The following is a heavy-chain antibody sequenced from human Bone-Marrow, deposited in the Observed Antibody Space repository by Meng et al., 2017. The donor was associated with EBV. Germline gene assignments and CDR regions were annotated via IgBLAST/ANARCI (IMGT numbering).Heavy chain of an antibody. CDR1: GFIFNNYW. CDR3: ARDMTVAGIDY. V-gene: IGHV3-74*01. J-gene: IGHJ4*02. CDR2: INTDGSSA. D-gene: IGHD6-19*01. Sequence: EVQLVESGGGLVQPGGSLRRSCAASGFIFNNYWMHWVRQAPGKGLVWVSRINTDGSSAVYADSVKGRFTISRDKAKNTLYLQMNKLRAEDTAVYYCARDMTVAGIDYWGQGTLVTVSS.